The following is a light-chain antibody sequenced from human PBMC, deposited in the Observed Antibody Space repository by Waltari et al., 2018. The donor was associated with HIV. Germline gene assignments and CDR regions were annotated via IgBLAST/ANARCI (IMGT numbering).Light chain of an antibody. CDR1: QNLLHSNGYNY. J-gene: IGKJ5*01. CDR2: LGS. CDR3: MQPLQTPVT. V-gene: IGKV2-28*01. Sequence: DIVMTQSPLSLPVTPGEPASISCNSSQNLLHSNGYNYLDWYVKKSGQSPQLLIYLGSNRAFEIPDRFSGSGSGTDFTLKISRVEAEDVGVYYCMQPLQTPVTLGQGTRLEIK.